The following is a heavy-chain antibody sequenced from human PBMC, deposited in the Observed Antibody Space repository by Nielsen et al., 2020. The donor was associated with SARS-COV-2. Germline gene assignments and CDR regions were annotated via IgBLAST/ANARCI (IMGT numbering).Heavy chain of an antibody. CDR1: GESFSGYY. J-gene: IGHJ6*02. D-gene: IGHD6-13*01. Sequence: GSLRLSCAVYGESFSGYYWSWIRQPPGKGLEWIGEINHSGSTNYNPSLKSRVTISVDTSKNQFSLKLSSVTAADTAVYYCARRSSSWYRVGMDVWGQGTTVTVSS. V-gene: IGHV4-34*01. CDR3: ARRSSSWYRVGMDV. CDR2: INHSGST.